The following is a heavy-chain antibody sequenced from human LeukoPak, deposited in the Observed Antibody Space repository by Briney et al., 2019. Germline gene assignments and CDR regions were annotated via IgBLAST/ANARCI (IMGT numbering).Heavy chain of an antibody. CDR2: IYYGGST. D-gene: IGHD6-19*01. CDR3: ARVVAVAGISDY. Sequence: SETLPLTCTVSGGSISSSSYYWGWIRQPSGKGLEWIGSIYYGGSTYYNPSLKSRVTISVDTSRNQFSLKLSSVTAADTAVYYCARVVAVAGISDYWGQGTLVTVSS. CDR1: GGSISSSSYY. V-gene: IGHV4-39*01. J-gene: IGHJ4*02.